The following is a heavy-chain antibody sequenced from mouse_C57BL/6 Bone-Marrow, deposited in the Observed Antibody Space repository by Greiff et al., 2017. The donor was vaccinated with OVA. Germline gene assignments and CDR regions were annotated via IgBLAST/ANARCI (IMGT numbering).Heavy chain of an antibody. Sequence: VMLVESGPGLVQPSQSLSITCTVSGFSLTSYGVHWVRQSPGKGLEWLGVIWSGGSTDYNAAFISRLSISKDNSKSQVFFKMNSLQADDTAIYYCALITTVVAKFAYWGQGTLVTVSA. D-gene: IGHD1-1*01. CDR1: GFSLTSYG. CDR2: IWSGGST. CDR3: ALITTVVAKFAY. V-gene: IGHV2-2*01. J-gene: IGHJ3*01.